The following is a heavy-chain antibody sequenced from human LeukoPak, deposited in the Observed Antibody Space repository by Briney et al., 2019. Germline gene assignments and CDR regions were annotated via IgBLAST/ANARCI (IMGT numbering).Heavy chain of an antibody. CDR3: ARETRSYHFDY. J-gene: IGHJ4*02. CDR1: GGSFSGYC. Sequence: SETLSLTCAVYGGSFSGYCWSWIRQPPGKGLEWIGEINHSGSTNYNPSLKSRVTISVDTSKNQFSLKLSSVTAADTAVYYCARETRSYHFDYWGQGTLVTVSS. V-gene: IGHV4-34*01. CDR2: INHSGST. D-gene: IGHD1-26*01.